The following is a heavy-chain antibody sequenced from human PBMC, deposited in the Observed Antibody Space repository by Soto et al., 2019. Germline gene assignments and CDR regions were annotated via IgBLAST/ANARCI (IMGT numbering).Heavy chain of an antibody. V-gene: IGHV4-59*08. Sequence: SETLSLTCTVSGGSISSYYWSWFRQPPGKGLEWIGYIYYSGSTNYNPSLKSRVTISVDTSKNQFSLKLSSVTAADTAVYYCARLQFDYGDFWFDPWGQGTLVTVSS. D-gene: IGHD4-17*01. CDR3: ARLQFDYGDFWFDP. CDR1: GGSISSYY. J-gene: IGHJ5*02. CDR2: IYYSGST.